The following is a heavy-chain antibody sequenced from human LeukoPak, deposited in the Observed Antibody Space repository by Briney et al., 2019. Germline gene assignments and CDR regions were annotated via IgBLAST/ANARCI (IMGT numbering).Heavy chain of an antibody. CDR1: GVAISSGNW. CDR3: ARTNPVARNSLDY. Sequence: SETLSLTCTVSGVAISSGNWWSWVRQLPGKGLEWIGDIFHGGSTNSNPSLRSRVTMSEDKSKNQFSLKLSSVTAADTAVYYCARTNPVARNSLDYWGPGTLITVSS. CDR2: IFHGGST. J-gene: IGHJ4*02. V-gene: IGHV4-4*02. D-gene: IGHD1-14*01.